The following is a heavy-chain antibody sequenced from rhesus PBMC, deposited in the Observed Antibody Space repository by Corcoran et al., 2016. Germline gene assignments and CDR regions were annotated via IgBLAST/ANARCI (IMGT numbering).Heavy chain of an antibody. CDR2: INPKTGGT. Sequence: QVQLVQSGAEVKKPGASVKVSCKASGYTFTDYYMQWVGQAPGQGLEWMGRINPKTGGTDYAQKFQDRVTMTRDTSTSTAYMELSSLRSEDTAVYYCARARSFALDVWGQGVVVTVSS. CDR1: GYTFTDYY. V-gene: IGHV1-138*01. CDR3: ARARSFALDV. J-gene: IGHJ6*01.